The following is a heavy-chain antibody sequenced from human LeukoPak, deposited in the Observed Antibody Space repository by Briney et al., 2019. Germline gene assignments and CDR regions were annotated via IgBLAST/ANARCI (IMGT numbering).Heavy chain of an antibody. D-gene: IGHD2-15*01. J-gene: IGHJ4*02. V-gene: IGHV3-23*01. CDR1: GFTFSSYA. Sequence: PGGSLRLSCAASGFTFSSYAMSWVRQAPGKGLEWVSAISGSGGSTYYADSVKGRFTIFRDNSKNTLYLQMNSLRAEDTAVYYCAKAPVGYCSGGSCYWDYWGQGTLVTVSS. CDR3: AKAPVGYCSGGSCYWDY. CDR2: ISGSGGST.